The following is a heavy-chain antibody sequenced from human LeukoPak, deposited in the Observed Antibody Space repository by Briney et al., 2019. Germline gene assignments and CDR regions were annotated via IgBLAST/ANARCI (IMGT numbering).Heavy chain of an antibody. Sequence: GGSLRLSCAAPGFTFSSYGMHWVRQAPGKGLEWVGFIRYDGSNKYYADSVKGRFTISRDNSKNTLYLQMNSLRAEDTAVYYCAKEKTPYCSGGSCSHFDYWGQGTLVTVSS. J-gene: IGHJ4*02. D-gene: IGHD2-15*01. CDR3: AKEKTPYCSGGSCSHFDY. CDR1: GFTFSSYG. CDR2: IRYDGSNK. V-gene: IGHV3-30*02.